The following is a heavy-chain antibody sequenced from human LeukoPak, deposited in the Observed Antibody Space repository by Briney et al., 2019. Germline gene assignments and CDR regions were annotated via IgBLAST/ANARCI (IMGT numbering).Heavy chain of an antibody. D-gene: IGHD2-21*02. Sequence: SETLSLTCTVSGGSISSSSYYWGWIRQPPGKGLEWIGSIYYSGSTYYNPSLKSRVTISVDTSKNQFSLKLSSVTAADTAVYYCASPHLPPPYGGCDCYSGDYWGQGTLVTVSS. CDR3: ASPHLPPPYGGCDCYSGDY. J-gene: IGHJ4*02. CDR1: GGSISSSSYY. CDR2: IYYSGST. V-gene: IGHV4-39*01.